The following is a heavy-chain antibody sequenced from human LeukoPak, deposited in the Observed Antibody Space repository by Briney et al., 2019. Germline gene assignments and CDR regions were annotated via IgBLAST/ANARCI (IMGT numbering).Heavy chain of an antibody. V-gene: IGHV1-69*13. Sequence: GASVKVSCKASGYTFTSYGISWVRQAPGQGLEWMGGIIPIFGTANYAQKFQGRVTITADESTSTAYMELSSLRSEVTAVYYCAKGGLWGQGTMVTVSS. CDR1: GYTFTSYG. CDR3: AKGGL. J-gene: IGHJ3*01. CDR2: IIPIFGTA. D-gene: IGHD6-25*01.